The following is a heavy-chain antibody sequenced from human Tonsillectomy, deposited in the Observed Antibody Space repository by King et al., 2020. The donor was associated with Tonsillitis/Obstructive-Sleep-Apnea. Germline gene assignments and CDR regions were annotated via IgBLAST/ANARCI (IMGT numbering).Heavy chain of an antibody. CDR3: ASSGRGYSYGYWAFDI. Sequence: QLQELGPGLVKPSETLSLTCTVSGGSISSYYWSWIRQPPGKGLEWIGYIYYSGSTNYNPSLKSRVTISVDTSKNQFSLKLSSVTAADTAVYYCASSGRGYSYGYWAFDIWGQGTMVTVSS. V-gene: IGHV4-59*01. CDR2: IYYSGST. J-gene: IGHJ3*02. CDR1: GGSISSYY. D-gene: IGHD5-18*01.